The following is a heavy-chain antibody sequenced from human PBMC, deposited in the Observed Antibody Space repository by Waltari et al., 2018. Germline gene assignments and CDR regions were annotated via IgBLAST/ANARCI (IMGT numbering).Heavy chain of an antibody. CDR3: ARTPTVTLQYFDY. J-gene: IGHJ4*02. Sequence: QVQLQESGPGLVKPSQTLSLTCPVSGGSISSGAYYWSWFRQPPGKGLEWIGYIYYSGSTYYNPSLKSRVTISVDTSKNQFSLKLSSVTAADTAVYYCARTPTVTLQYFDYWGQGTLVTVSS. CDR2: IYYSGST. D-gene: IGHD4-17*01. CDR1: GGSISSGAYY. V-gene: IGHV4-30-4*08.